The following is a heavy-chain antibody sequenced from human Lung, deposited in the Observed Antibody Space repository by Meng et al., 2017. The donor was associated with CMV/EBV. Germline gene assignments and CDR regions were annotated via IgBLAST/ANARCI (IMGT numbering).Heavy chain of an antibody. J-gene: IGHJ4*02. Sequence: SEILSLTCTVYGASVSSDDYHWSWIRQPPGKELEWIGQIYNTGRDTVNPSLQSRVTISADTSQNQFSLKLTSVTTADTAVYFCVAYLVGIGGGGYWGQGTVVTVSS. CDR2: IYNTGRD. D-gene: IGHD1-26*01. CDR3: VAYLVGIGGGGY. V-gene: IGHV4-61*08. CDR1: GASVSSDDYH.